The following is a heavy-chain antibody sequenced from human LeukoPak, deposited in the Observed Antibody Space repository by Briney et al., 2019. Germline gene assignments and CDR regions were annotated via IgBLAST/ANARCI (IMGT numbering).Heavy chain of an antibody. J-gene: IGHJ4*02. V-gene: IGHV1-2*02. CDR3: VRGCSTTSCYAY. D-gene: IGHD2-2*01. CDR2: INPKSGGT. CDR1: GYTFTDYY. Sequence: ASVKVSCKASGYTFTDYYVHWVRQAPGQGLEWMGWINPKSGGTTYAQKFQGRVTMTGDTSISTAFMELSRLRSDDTATYHCVRGCSTTSCYAYWGQGTLVTVSS.